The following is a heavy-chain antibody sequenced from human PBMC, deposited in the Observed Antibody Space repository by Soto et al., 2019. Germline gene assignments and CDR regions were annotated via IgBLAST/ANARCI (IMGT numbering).Heavy chain of an antibody. CDR3: ARQVTYYYGSGSYTHFDY. D-gene: IGHD3-10*01. J-gene: IGHJ4*02. CDR2: ISSSSSTI. CDR1: GFTFSSYS. Sequence: EVQLVESGGGLVQPGGSLRLSCAASGFTFSSYSMNWVRQAPGKGLEWVSYISSSSSTIYYADSVKGRFTISRDNAKNSLYLQMNSLRDEDTAVYYCARQVTYYYGSGSYTHFDYWGQGTLVTVSS. V-gene: IGHV3-48*02.